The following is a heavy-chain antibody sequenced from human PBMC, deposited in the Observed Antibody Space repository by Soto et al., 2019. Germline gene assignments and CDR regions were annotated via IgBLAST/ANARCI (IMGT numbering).Heavy chain of an antibody. D-gene: IGHD3-3*02. V-gene: IGHV4-30-4*01. CDR1: GGSINSGDYY. CDR2: IHYSGST. CDR3: ARTPLDFYHYGMDV. Sequence: SETLSLTCSVSGGSINSGDYYWNWIRQPPGKGLEWIGYIHYSGSTYYNPSLKSRVTISVDTSKNQFSLQLSSVTVADTAVYYCARTPLDFYHYGMDVWGQGTTVTVSS. J-gene: IGHJ6*02.